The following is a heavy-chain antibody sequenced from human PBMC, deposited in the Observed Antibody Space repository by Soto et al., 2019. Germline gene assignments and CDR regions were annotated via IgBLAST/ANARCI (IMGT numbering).Heavy chain of an antibody. J-gene: IGHJ4*02. Sequence: SETLSLTCTVSGGSINSYWWSWIRQPAGKGLEWIGRVYSSGTTDYNPSIKSRATMSVETSKNQFSLKLIFVSAADTAVYYCARDIASYAYGEGYWGQGIQVT. CDR3: ARDIASYAYGEGY. V-gene: IGHV4-4*07. CDR2: VYSSGTT. D-gene: IGHD2-21*01. CDR1: GGSINSYW.